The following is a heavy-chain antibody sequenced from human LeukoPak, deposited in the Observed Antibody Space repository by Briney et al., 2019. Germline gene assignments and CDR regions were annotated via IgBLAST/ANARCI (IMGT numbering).Heavy chain of an antibody. J-gene: IGHJ5*01. V-gene: IGHV4-59*04. CDR3: ARHGGYIFLNWFDP. CDR1: GGSISGYY. CDR2: VSYSGTT. Sequence: SETLSLTCTVSGGSISGYYWSWIRQPPGKGLEWIGTVSYSGTTYYKSSLKSRVTISVDTSKNQFSLYLNSVTAADTAVYYCARHGGYIFLNWFDPWGQGTLVTVSS. D-gene: IGHD6-19*01.